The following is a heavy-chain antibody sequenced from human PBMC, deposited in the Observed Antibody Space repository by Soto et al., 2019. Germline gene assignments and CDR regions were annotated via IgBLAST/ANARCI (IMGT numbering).Heavy chain of an antibody. CDR2: IYYSGNT. Sequence: SETLSLTCIVSGGSISSSSYHWGWIRQPPGKGLEWIGSIYYSGNTYYNSSLKSRVTISVDTSENQFSLKLTSMTAADTAVYYCASQRGYSSGRYYFDYWGQGTLVTVSS. CDR3: ASQRGYSSGRYYFDY. V-gene: IGHV4-39*01. D-gene: IGHD6-19*01. J-gene: IGHJ4*02. CDR1: GGSISSSSYH.